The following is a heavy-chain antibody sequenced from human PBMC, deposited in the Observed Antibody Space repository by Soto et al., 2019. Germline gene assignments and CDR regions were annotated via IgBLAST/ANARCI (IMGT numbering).Heavy chain of an antibody. CDR1: GYTFTSYG. D-gene: IGHD2-2*01. V-gene: IGHV1-18*04. CDR2: ISAYNVNT. Sequence: QVPLVQSGAEVKKPGASVKVSCKASGYTFTSYGISWVRQAPGQGLEWMGWISAYNVNTNYAQKLQGRVTMTTHTSTSTAYMELRSLRSDDTAVYYCARDYCSSTSCYQHYYYGMDVWGQGTTVTVSS. CDR3: ARDYCSSTSCYQHYYYGMDV. J-gene: IGHJ6*02.